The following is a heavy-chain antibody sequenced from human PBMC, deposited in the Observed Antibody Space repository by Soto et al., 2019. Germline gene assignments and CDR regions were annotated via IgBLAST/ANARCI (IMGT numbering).Heavy chain of an antibody. V-gene: IGHV1-46*03. CDR2: INPSGGST. D-gene: IGHD2-15*01. J-gene: IGHJ4*02. CDR3: ASVYCSGGSRYSLDC. CDR1: GYTFTSYY. Sequence: QVQLVQSGAEVKKPGASVKVSCKASGYTFTSYYMHWVRQAPGQGLEWMGIINPSGGSTSYAQKFQGRVTMTWDTSKRTVNMELRSVRSEDTAVYYGASVYCSGGSRYSLDCWGQGTLVTVSS.